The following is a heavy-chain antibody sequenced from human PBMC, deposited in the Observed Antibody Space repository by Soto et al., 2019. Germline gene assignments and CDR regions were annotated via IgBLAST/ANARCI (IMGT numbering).Heavy chain of an antibody. Sequence: PGGSLRLSCAASGFTFSSYAMHWVRQAPGKGLEWVAVISYDGSNKYYADSVKGRFTISRDNSKNTLYLQMNSLRAEDTAVYYCAGDRGSGVFVSPKRNHKDYYYYGMDVWGQGTTVTVSS. J-gene: IGHJ6*02. D-gene: IGHD3-10*02. V-gene: IGHV3-30-3*01. CDR2: ISYDGSNK. CDR1: GFTFSSYA. CDR3: AGDRGSGVFVSPKRNHKDYYYYGMDV.